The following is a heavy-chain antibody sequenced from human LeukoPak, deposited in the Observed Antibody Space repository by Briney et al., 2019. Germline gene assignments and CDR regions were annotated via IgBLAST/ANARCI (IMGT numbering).Heavy chain of an antibody. V-gene: IGHV4-34*01. D-gene: IGHD3-22*01. CDR2: INHSGST. CDR1: GGSFSGYY. Sequence: SETLSLTCAVYGGSFSGYYWSWIRQPPGKGLEWIGEINHSGSTYYNPSLKSRVTISVDTSKNQFSLKLSSVTAADTAVYYCATTYYYDSSGYDYWGQGTLVTVSS. J-gene: IGHJ4*02. CDR3: ATTYYYDSSGYDY.